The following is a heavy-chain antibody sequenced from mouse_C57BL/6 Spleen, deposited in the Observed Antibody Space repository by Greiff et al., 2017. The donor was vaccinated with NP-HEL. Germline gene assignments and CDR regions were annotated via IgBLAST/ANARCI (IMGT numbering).Heavy chain of an antibody. CDR3: ARHDTTVVADYYAMDY. V-gene: IGHV5-6*01. J-gene: IGHJ4*01. CDR1: GFTFSSYG. D-gene: IGHD1-1*01. CDR2: ISSGGSYT. Sequence: DVQLVESGGDLVKPGGSLKLSCAASGFTFSSYGMSWVRQTPDKRLEWVATISSGGSYTYYLDSVKGRFTISRDNAKNTLYLQMSSLKSEDTAMYYCARHDTTVVADYYAMDYWGQGTSVTVSS.